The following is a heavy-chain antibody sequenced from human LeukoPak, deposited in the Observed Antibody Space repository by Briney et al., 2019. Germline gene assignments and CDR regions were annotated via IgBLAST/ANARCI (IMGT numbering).Heavy chain of an antibody. Sequence: PGGSLRLSCAASGFTFSTYWMHWVRQAPGKGLGWVSRIDTDGSRTSYADSVRGRFTISRDNAKNTLYLQMNSLRDEDTAVYYCARRMSSGWALEDYWGQGTLVTVSS. D-gene: IGHD6-19*01. J-gene: IGHJ4*02. CDR3: ARRMSSGWALEDY. CDR1: GFTFSTYW. CDR2: IDTDGSRT. V-gene: IGHV3-74*01.